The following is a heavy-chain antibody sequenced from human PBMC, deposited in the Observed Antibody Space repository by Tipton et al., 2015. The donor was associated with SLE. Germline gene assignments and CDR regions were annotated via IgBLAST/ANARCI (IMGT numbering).Heavy chain of an antibody. D-gene: IGHD2-2*01. CDR2: IYYSGST. Sequence: GSLRLSCTVSGGSISSYYWSWIRQPPGKGLEWIGYIYYSGSTNYNPSLSQSMFTISVDTSKNQFSLKLSSVTAADTAVYYCARERSSTPYYYYYMDVWGKGTTVTASS. J-gene: IGHJ6*03. CDR3: ARERSSTPYYYYYMDV. V-gene: IGHV4-59*01. CDR1: GGSISSYY.